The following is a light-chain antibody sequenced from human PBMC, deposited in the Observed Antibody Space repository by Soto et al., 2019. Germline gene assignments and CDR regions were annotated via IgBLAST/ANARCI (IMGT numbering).Light chain of an antibody. CDR1: QSVTIS. CDR3: QQYNDWPRT. V-gene: IGKV3-15*01. Sequence: EIVMTQSPATLSVSPGERATLSCRASQSVTISLAWYQQKPGQAPTLLIYGASSRATGTPVRFSGSGSGTEFTVTISSLQSEDFAVYYCQQYNDWPRTFGQWTKLEIK. J-gene: IGKJ2*01. CDR2: GAS.